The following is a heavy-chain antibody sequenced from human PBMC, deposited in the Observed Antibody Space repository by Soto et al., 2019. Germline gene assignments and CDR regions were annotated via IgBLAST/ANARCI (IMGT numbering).Heavy chain of an antibody. J-gene: IGHJ4*02. Sequence: QVQLVQSGPEVKKPGASVKVSCKASGYSFHNFGIIWVRQAPGQGLEWMGWISGQIAKTNYAQKFQGKVTMTTDTSTSTAYMELNTMTSYDTAMYYCARGPPSGSFSLTPRYWGQGTLGAVSS. CDR1: GYSFHNFG. CDR3: ARGPPSGSFSLTPRY. CDR2: ISGQIAKT. V-gene: IGHV1-18*04. D-gene: IGHD1-26*01.